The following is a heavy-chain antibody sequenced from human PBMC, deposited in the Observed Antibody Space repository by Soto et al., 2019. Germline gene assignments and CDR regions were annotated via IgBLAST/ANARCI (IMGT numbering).Heavy chain of an antibody. Sequence: QVQLVQSGAEVKKPGSSVKVSCKASGGTFSSYTISWVRQAPGQGLEWMGRIIPILGIANYAQKFQGRVTIPADKSTSTAYMELSSLRSVDTAVYYCARGPVHSYYGMDVWGQGTTVTVSS. J-gene: IGHJ6*02. CDR3: ARGPVHSYYGMDV. D-gene: IGHD3-10*01. CDR2: IIPILGIA. CDR1: GGTFSSYT. V-gene: IGHV1-69*02.